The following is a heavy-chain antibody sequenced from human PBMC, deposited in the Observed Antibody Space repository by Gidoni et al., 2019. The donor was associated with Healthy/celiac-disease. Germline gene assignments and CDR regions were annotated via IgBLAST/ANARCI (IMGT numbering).Heavy chain of an antibody. CDR1: GFTFSSYS. CDR3: AREGDSSSAGGDY. V-gene: IGHV3-21*01. CDR2: ISSSSSYI. Sequence: EVPLVESGGGLVKPGGSLRLSCAASGFTFSSYSMNWVRQAPGKGLEWVSSISSSSSYIYYADSVKGRFTISRDNAKNSLYLQMNSLRAEDTAVYYCAREGDSSSAGGDYWGQGTLVTVSS. J-gene: IGHJ4*02. D-gene: IGHD6-6*01.